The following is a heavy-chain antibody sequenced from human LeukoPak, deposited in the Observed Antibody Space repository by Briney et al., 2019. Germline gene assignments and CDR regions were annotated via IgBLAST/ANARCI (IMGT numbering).Heavy chain of an antibody. CDR2: ISAYNGNT. CDR1: GYTFTSYG. V-gene: IGHV1-18*01. CDR3: ARGISGYDFWSGYCSWSMDV. D-gene: IGHD3-3*01. Sequence: ASVKVSCKASGYTFTSYGISWVRQAPGQGLEWMGWISAYNGNTNYAQKLQGRVTMTTDTSTSTAYMELRSLRSDDTAVYYCARGISGYDFWSGYCSWSMDVWGQGTTVTVSS. J-gene: IGHJ6*02.